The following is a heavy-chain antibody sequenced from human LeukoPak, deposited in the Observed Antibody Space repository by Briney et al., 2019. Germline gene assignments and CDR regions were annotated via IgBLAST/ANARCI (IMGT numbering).Heavy chain of an antibody. CDR2: IYYSGST. V-gene: IGHV4-59*08. Sequence: SETLSLTCTVSGGSISSYYWSWIRQPPGKGLEWIGYIYYSGSTNYNPSLKSRVTISVDTSKNQFSLKLSSVTAADTAVYYCARNFQSLEFDYWGQGTLITVSS. CDR3: ARNFQSLEFDY. J-gene: IGHJ4*02. CDR1: GGSISSYY.